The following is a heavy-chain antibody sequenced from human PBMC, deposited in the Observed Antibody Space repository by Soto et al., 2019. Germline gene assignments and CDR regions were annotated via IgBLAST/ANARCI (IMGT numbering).Heavy chain of an antibody. D-gene: IGHD3-22*01. CDR1: GFTFSSYA. CDR2: ISGSGGTT. CDR3: AKGFSDDVSGYFGP. V-gene: IGHV3-23*01. Sequence: EVQLLESGGGLVQPGGSLRLSCAASGFTFSSYAMSWVRQAPGKGLEWVSSISGSGGTTYYADSVKGRFTISRDNSKNTLYLKMNSLRAEDTAVYYCAKGFSDDVSGYFGPWGQGTLVTVSS. J-gene: IGHJ5*02.